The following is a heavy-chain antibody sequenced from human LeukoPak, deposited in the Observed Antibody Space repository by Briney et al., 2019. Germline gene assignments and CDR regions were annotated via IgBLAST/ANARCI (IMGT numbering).Heavy chain of an antibody. J-gene: IGHJ4*02. CDR3: ARHGITMIVVAYSGGYFDY. D-gene: IGHD3-22*01. CDR2: IYYSGST. V-gene: IGHV4-39*01. Sequence: SETLSLTCTVSSGSISTSNYYWGWVRQPPGTGLEWIGSIYYSGSTYYNPSLKSRVTISVDTSKNQFSLKLSSVTAADTAVYYCARHGITMIVVAYSGGYFDYWGQGTLVTVSS. CDR1: SGSISTSNYY.